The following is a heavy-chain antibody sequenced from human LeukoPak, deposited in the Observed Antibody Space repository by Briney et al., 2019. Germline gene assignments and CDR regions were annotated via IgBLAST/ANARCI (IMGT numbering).Heavy chain of an antibody. CDR3: ARPSDLYGEAAFDI. D-gene: IGHD4-17*01. CDR2: IYPGDSDI. CDR1: GYSFTSYW. J-gene: IGHJ3*02. V-gene: IGHV5-51*01. Sequence: GESLKISCKGSGYSFTSYWIGWVRQMPGKGLEWMGIIYPGDSDIRYSPSFQGQVTISADKSISTAYLQWSSLKASDTAMYYCARPSDLYGEAAFDIWAQGTTVTVSS.